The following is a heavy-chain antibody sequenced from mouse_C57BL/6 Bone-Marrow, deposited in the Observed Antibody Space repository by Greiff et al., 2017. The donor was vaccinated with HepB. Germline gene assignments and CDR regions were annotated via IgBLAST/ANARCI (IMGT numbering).Heavy chain of an antibody. CDR3: ARGLIYYDYDWYFDV. Sequence: EVQLVESEGGLVQPGSSMKLSCTASGFTFSDYYMAWVRQVPEKGLEWVANINYDGSSTYYLDSLKSRFIISRDNAKNILYLQMSSLKSEDTATYYCARGLIYYDYDWYFDVWGTGTTVTVSS. V-gene: IGHV5-16*01. J-gene: IGHJ1*03. D-gene: IGHD2-4*01. CDR2: INYDGSST. CDR1: GFTFSDYY.